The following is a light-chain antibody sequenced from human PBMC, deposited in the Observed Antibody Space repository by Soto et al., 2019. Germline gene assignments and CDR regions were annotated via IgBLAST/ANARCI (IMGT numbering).Light chain of an antibody. CDR2: DVS. V-gene: IGLV2-14*01. J-gene: IGLJ7*01. CDR1: SSDVGGYNY. Sequence: QSALTQPASVSGSPGQSITISCTGTSSDVGGYNYVSWYQQHPGKAPKLTIYDVSNRPSGVSNRFSGSKSGNTASLTISGLQAEDEADYYCSSYTSSIPLAVFGGGTQLTVL. CDR3: SSYTSSIPLAV.